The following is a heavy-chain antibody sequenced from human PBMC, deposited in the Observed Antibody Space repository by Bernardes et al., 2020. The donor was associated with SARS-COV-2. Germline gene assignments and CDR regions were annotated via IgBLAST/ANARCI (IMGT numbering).Heavy chain of an antibody. J-gene: IGHJ4*02. Sequence: SEPLSLTCTVSGGSISSYFWSWIRQPPGKGLEWIGYIYYSGSTIYNPSLKSRVTISVDTSKNQFSLKLSSVTAADTAVYYCARHGSGYEYFDYWGQGTLVTVSS. V-gene: IGHV4-59*08. D-gene: IGHD5-12*01. CDR2: IYYSGST. CDR1: GGSISSYF. CDR3: ARHGSGYEYFDY.